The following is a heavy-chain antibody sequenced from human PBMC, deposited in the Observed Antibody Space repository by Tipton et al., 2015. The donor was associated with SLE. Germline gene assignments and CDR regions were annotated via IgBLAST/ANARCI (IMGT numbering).Heavy chain of an antibody. CDR2: IWYDGSNE. V-gene: IGHV3-33*06. CDR3: EKCVLVKQQLDV. Sequence: QLVQSGGGVVQPGRSLRLSCAASGFTFSRSGMHWVRQAPGKGLEWVAVIWYDGSNEYYSDSVKGRFTISRDNSKATVFLQMNSLRVGDTALYCCEKCVLVKQQLDVLCQSTTVTVSS. CDR1: GFTFSRSG. D-gene: IGHD6-13*01. J-gene: IGHJ6*02.